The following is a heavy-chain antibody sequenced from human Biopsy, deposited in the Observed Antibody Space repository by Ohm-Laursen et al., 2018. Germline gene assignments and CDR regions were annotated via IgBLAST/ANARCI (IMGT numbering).Heavy chain of an antibody. J-gene: IGHJ3*01. CDR2: ISNRGST. Sequence: SETLSLTCTVSGGSFTGHYWSWIRQSPGKGLEWIGYISNRGSTNYNPSLRGRVTISVDTSKNQFSLKLSSVTAADTAVFFCARLYRLDDYWNDDPPDAFDVWGQGTRVTVSS. D-gene: IGHD3-3*01. CDR1: GGSFTGHY. CDR3: ARLYRLDDYWNDDPPDAFDV. V-gene: IGHV4-59*11.